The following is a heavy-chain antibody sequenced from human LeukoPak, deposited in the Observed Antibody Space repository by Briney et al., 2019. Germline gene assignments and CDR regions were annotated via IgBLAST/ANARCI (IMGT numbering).Heavy chain of an antibody. J-gene: IGHJ4*02. CDR2: IIPILGIA. V-gene: IGHV1-69*04. D-gene: IGHD1-14*01. Sequence: SVKVSCKASGGTFSSHAISWVRQAPGQGLEWMGRIIPILGIANYAQKFQGRVTITADKSTSTAHMELSSLRSEDTAVYYCARGLGPGGIDYWGQGTLVTVSS. CDR1: GGTFSSHA. CDR3: ARGLGPGGIDY.